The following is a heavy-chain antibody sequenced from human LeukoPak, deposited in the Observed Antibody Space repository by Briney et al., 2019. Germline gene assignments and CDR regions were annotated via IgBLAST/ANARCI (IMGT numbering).Heavy chain of an antibody. CDR3: AKSFWWFGEFSPFDY. CDR2: ISSNGGST. V-gene: IGHV3-64*04. CDR1: GFTFSSYA. D-gene: IGHD3-10*01. Sequence: GGSLRLSCAASGFTFSSYAMHWVRQAPGKGLEYVSAISSNGGSTYYANSVKGRFTISRDNAKNSLYLQMNSLRAEDTAVYYCAKSFWWFGEFSPFDYWGQGTLVTVSS. J-gene: IGHJ4*02.